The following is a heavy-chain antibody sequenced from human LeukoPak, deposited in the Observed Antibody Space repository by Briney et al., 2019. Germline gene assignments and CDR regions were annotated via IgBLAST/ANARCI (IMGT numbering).Heavy chain of an antibody. CDR1: GGTFSSYA. CDR3: ARDSSRGGYNPYFLDY. D-gene: IGHD5-24*01. Sequence: VASVKVSCKASGGTFSSYAISWVRQAPGQGLEWMGGIIPIFGTANYARKFQGRVTITADESTSTAYMELSSLRSEDTAVYYCARDSSRGGYNPYFLDYWGQGTLVTVSS. J-gene: IGHJ4*02. CDR2: IIPIFGTA. V-gene: IGHV1-69*13.